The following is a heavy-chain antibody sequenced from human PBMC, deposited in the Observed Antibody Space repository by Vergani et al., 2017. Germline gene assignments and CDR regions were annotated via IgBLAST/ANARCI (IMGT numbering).Heavy chain of an antibody. D-gene: IGHD6-13*01. CDR1: GYTFTSYG. J-gene: IGHJ6*02. V-gene: IGHV1-18*01. CDR3: ARDPWYSSSWYYYYYGMDV. CDR2: ISAYNGNT. Sequence: QVQLVQSGAEVKKPGASVKVSCKASGYTFTSYGISWVRQAPGQGLEWMGWISAYNGNTNYAQKLQGRVTMTTDTSTSTAYMELRSLRSDDTAVYYCARDPWYSSSWYYYYYGMDVWGQGTTVTVSS.